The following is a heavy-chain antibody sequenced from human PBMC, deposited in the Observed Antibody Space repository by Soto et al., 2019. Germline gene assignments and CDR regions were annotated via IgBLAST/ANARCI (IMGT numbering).Heavy chain of an antibody. J-gene: IGHJ4*02. Sequence: SETLSLTCTVSGDSISSGNHYWSWIRQPPGKGLEWIGYIYYSGSTYYNPSLKSRVTISVDTSKNQFSLKLSSVTAADTAVYYCARRGSYYVWDFDYWGQGTLVTVSS. CDR3: ARRGSYYVWDFDY. D-gene: IGHD1-26*01. CDR1: GDSISSGNHY. CDR2: IYYSGST. V-gene: IGHV4-39*01.